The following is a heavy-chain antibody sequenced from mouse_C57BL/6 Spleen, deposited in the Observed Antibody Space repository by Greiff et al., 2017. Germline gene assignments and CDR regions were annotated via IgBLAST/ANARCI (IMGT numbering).Heavy chain of an antibody. Sequence: EVQLVESGPGMVKPSQSLSLTCTVTGYSITSGYDWHWIRHFPGNKLEWMGYISYSGSTNYNPSLKSRISITHDTSKNHVFLKLDSVTTEDTATYYCAREGGYLDYWGQGTTLTVSS. J-gene: IGHJ2*01. CDR1: GYSITSGYD. CDR3: AREGGYLDY. V-gene: IGHV3-1*01. CDR2: ISYSGST.